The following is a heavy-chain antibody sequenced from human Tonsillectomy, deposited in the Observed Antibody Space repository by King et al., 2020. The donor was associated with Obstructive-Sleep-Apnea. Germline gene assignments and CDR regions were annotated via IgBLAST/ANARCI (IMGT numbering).Heavy chain of an antibody. CDR2: ISAYTGNT. V-gene: IGHV1-18*01. CDR1: NYTFINYD. CDR3: ARDNGNYFDY. J-gene: IGHJ4*02. Sequence: QLVQSGAEVKKPGASVKVSCKASNYTFINYDISWVRQAPGQGLEWMGWISAYTGNTDSAQKFQGRVTMTTDTSTSTAYMELRSLRSDDTAVYYCARDNGNYFDYGGQGTLVTVSS. D-gene: IGHD2-8*01.